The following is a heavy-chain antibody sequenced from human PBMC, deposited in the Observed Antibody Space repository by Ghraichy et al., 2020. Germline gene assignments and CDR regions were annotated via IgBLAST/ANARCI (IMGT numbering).Heavy chain of an antibody. CDR2: IYYSGST. V-gene: IGHV4-39*01. CDR1: GGSISSSSYY. CDR3: ASLRAFDI. J-gene: IGHJ3*02. Sequence: SETLSLTCTVSGGSISSSSYYWGWLRQPPGKGLEWIGSIYYSGSTYYNPSLKSRVTISVDTSKNQFSLKLSSVTAADTAVYYCASLRAFDIWGQGTMVTVSS.